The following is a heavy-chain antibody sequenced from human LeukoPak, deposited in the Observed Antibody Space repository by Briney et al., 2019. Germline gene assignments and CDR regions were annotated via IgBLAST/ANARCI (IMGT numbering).Heavy chain of an antibody. D-gene: IGHD2-2*02. V-gene: IGHV3-21*01. J-gene: IGHJ5*02. Sequence: GGSLRLSRAASGFTFSSYSMNWVRQAPGKGLEWVSSISSSSSYIYYADSVKGRFTISRDNAKNSLYLQMNSLRAEDTAVYYCARDGVQGYCSITSCYTPPNWFDPWGQGTLVTVSS. CDR3: ARDGVQGYCSITSCYTPPNWFDP. CDR2: ISSSSSYI. CDR1: GFTFSSYS.